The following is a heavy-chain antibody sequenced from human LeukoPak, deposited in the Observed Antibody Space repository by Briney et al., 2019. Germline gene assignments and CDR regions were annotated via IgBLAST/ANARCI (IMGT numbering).Heavy chain of an antibody. V-gene: IGHV3-15*01. Sequence: GGSLRLSCVVSGFTFTNAWMTWVRQAPGKGLEWVGRISSKTDGGTRDYAAPVKGRFTISRDDSKNTLYLQMYSLKTEDTGVYYCMSGGQLERRHYYYYGLDVWGQGTTVTVSS. CDR1: GFTFTNAW. J-gene: IGHJ6*02. CDR2: ISSKTDGGTR. CDR3: MSGGQLERRHYYYYGLDV. D-gene: IGHD1-1*01.